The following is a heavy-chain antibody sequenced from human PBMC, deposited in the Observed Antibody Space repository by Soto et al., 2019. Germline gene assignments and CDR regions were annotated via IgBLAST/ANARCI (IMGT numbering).Heavy chain of an antibody. CDR1: GSTLNTYA. CDR3: AKGRGGSGSLTPRVDF. Sequence: EVQLLESGGGLVQPGGPLNPPGPASGSTLNTYALTWVRQPPGKGLEWFSAVRGGGDTTSYADSVKGRFTVSRDGSKNTLYLQMSSLRAEDPALYYCAKGRGGSGSLTPRVDFWGQGTLVTVSS. D-gene: IGHD3-10*01. V-gene: IGHV3-23*01. J-gene: IGHJ4*02. CDR2: VRGGGDTT.